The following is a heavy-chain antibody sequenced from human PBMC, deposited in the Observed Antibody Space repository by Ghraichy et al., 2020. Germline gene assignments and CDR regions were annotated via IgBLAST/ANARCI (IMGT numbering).Heavy chain of an antibody. CDR1: GAFISSYY. D-gene: IGHD2-21*02. CDR3: ARTVIPGSILDADY. Sequence: SETLSLTCSVSGAFISSYYLTWIRQRPGKGLEWIGNIYDSGSTHYNPSLMRRVTISIDTSKSQFSLKLRSVTAADTAVYYCARTVIPGSILDADYWGQGTLVTVSS. J-gene: IGHJ4*02. CDR2: IYDSGST. V-gene: IGHV4-59*01.